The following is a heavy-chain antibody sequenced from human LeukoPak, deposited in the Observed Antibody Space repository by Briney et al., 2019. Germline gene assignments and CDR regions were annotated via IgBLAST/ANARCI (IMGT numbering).Heavy chain of an antibody. CDR3: ARDIGPYDDYYFDY. Sequence: GGSLSLSCAASGFTFSSYSMNWVRQAPGKGLEWVSYISSSSSTIYYADSVKGRFTISRDNAKNSLYLQMNSLRDEDTAVYYCARDIGPYDDYYFDYSGQGTLVTVSS. D-gene: IGHD3-22*01. CDR1: GFTFSSYS. J-gene: IGHJ4*02. CDR2: ISSSSSTI. V-gene: IGHV3-48*02.